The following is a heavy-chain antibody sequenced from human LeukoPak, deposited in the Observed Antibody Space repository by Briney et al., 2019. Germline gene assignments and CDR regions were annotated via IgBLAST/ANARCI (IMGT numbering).Heavy chain of an antibody. J-gene: IGHJ4*02. V-gene: IGHV3-7*01. CDR2: IKQDGSEK. CDR3: AKDVSSGYSGYDYIDY. D-gene: IGHD5-12*01. Sequence: GGSLRLSCAASGFTFSSYWMSWVRQAPGKGLEWVAQIKQDGSEKYYVDSVKGRFTVSRDNAKNSLYLQMNSLRAEDTAVYYCAKDVSSGYSGYDYIDYWGQGTLVTVSS. CDR1: GFTFSSYW.